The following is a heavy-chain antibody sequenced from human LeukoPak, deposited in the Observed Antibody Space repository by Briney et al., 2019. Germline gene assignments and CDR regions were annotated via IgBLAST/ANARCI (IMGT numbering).Heavy chain of an antibody. Sequence: GGPLRLSCAASGFTFSDYYMSWIRQAPGKGLEWVSYISSSGSTIYYADSVKGRFIISRDNAKNSLYLQMNSLRAEDTAVYYCARGGSNRGYSYGYEQFYYYYGMDVWGQGTTVTVSS. CDR1: GFTFSDYY. V-gene: IGHV3-11*01. CDR3: ARGGSNRGYSYGYEQFYYYYGMDV. J-gene: IGHJ6*02. CDR2: ISSSGSTI. D-gene: IGHD5-18*01.